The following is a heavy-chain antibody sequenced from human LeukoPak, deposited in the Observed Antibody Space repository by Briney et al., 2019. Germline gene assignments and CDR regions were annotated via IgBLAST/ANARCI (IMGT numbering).Heavy chain of an antibody. Sequence: ASVKVSCKASGYTFTSYGISWVRQAPGQGLEWMGWINTNTGNPTYAQGFTGRFVFSLDTSVSTAYLQISSLKAEDTAVYYCARDGPSGYSSGWYTDYWGQGTLVTVSS. CDR2: INTNTGNP. CDR3: ARDGPSGYSSGWYTDY. J-gene: IGHJ4*02. V-gene: IGHV7-4-1*02. CDR1: GYTFTSYG. D-gene: IGHD6-19*01.